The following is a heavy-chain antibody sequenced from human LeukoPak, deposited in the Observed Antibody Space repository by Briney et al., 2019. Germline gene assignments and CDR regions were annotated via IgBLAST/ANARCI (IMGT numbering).Heavy chain of an antibody. D-gene: IGHD2-2*01. CDR1: GGTFSSYA. CDR2: IIPILGIA. V-gene: IGHV1-69*04. Sequence: ASVKVSCKASGGTFSSYAISWVRQAPGQGLEWMGRIIPILGIANYAQKFQGRVTITADKSTSTAYMELSSLRSEDTAVYYCARVYCSSISCYRIRYGMDVWGQGTTVTVSS. CDR3: ARVYCSSISCYRIRYGMDV. J-gene: IGHJ6*02.